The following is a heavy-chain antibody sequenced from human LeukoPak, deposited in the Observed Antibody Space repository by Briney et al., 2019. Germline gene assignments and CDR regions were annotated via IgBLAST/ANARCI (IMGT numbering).Heavy chain of an antibody. CDR2: INGTSSET. J-gene: IGHJ4*02. CDR1: GFIFNNFA. Sequence: GGSLRLSCAASGFIFNNFAMSWVRRAPGQGLEWVSSINGTSSETWHADSVKGRFTISRDNSKNTLYLQMNSLRADDTAIYYCAKDYGPDIVGTIGGYWGQGTLVTVSS. D-gene: IGHD5-12*01. CDR3: AKDYGPDIVGTIGGY. V-gene: IGHV3-23*01.